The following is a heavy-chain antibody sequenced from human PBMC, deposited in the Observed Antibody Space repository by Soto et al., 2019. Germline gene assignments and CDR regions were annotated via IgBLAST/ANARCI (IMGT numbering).Heavy chain of an antibody. V-gene: IGHV3-9*01. J-gene: IGHJ5*02. CDR2: ISWNSGSI. CDR1: GFTFDDYV. CDR3: AKDISAQSDGWLNWFDP. Sequence: GGSLRLSCAASGFTFDDYVMHWVRQAPGKGLEWVSGISWNSGSIGYADSVKGRFTISRDNAKNSLYLQMNSLRTEDTALYYCAKDISAQSDGWLNWFDPWGQGTLVTVSS. D-gene: IGHD6-19*01.